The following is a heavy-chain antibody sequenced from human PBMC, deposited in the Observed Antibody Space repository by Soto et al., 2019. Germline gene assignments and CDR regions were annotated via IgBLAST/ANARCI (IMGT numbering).Heavy chain of an antibody. CDR3: ARGRVPRHTFAY. J-gene: IGHJ4*02. Sequence: PGESLKISCKGSGYNFAGYWIACVRQRPGKGLELMGIIYPSDSDTRYRPPFQGQVTIPADKSISSAYLQWSSLRASDTAMYYCARGRVPRHTFAYPGQGTSDTVSS. CDR2: IYPSDSDT. V-gene: IGHV5-51*03. CDR1: GYNFAGYW.